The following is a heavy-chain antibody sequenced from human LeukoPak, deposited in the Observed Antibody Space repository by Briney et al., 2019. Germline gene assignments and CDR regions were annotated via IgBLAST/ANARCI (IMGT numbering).Heavy chain of an antibody. V-gene: IGHV4-38-2*02. CDR3: ARDGSSGWYWAY. D-gene: IGHD6-19*01. Sequence: SETLSLTCTVSGYSISSGYYWGWIRQPPGKGLEWIGSIYHSGSTYYNPSLKSRVTMSVDPSKNQFSLKLSSVTAADTAVYYCARDGSSGWYWAYWGQGTLVTVSS. CDR2: IYHSGST. J-gene: IGHJ4*02. CDR1: GYSISSGYY.